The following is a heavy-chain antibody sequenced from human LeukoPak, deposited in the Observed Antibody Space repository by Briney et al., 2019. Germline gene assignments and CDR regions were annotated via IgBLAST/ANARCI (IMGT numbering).Heavy chain of an antibody. CDR2: IKGDGNT. Sequence: GGSLRLSCAASGFTFSSYWMHWVRQAPGKGLVWVSRIKGDGNTNYADSVKGRFTISRDNAKNKVSLQMNSLRAEGTCVYYCARAPSEIGGYYPEYFRHWGQGTLVTVSS. D-gene: IGHD3-22*01. J-gene: IGHJ1*01. CDR3: ARAPSEIGGYYPEYFRH. V-gene: IGHV3-74*01. CDR1: GFTFSSYW.